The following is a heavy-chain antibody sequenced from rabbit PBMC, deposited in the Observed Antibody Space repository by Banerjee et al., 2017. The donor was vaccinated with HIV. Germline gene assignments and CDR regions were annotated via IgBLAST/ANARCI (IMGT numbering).Heavy chain of an antibody. Sequence: QSLEESGGDLVKPEGSLTLTCTASGFSFSRSYYMCWVRQAPGKGLEWIGCIGSGSGNTYYARWAKGRFTISKTSSTVDLKMTSLTAADTATYFCAREDYVGYGFFNLWGPGTLVTVS. J-gene: IGHJ4*01. CDR3: AREDYVGYGFFNL. CDR1: GFSFSRSYY. D-gene: IGHD2-1*01. V-gene: IGHV1S40*01. CDR2: IGSGSGNT.